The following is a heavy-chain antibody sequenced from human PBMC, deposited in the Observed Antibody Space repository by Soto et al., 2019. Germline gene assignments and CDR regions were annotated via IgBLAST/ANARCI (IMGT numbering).Heavy chain of an antibody. Sequence: SETLSRTCTVSGCSISSYCWSWIRQPPGKGLEWIGYIYSSGSTNYNPSLKSRVTISVDTSKNQFSLKLSSVTAADTAMYYCARLRRGVLLDAFDIWGQGTMVT. CDR1: GCSISSYC. CDR3: ARLRRGVLLDAFDI. CDR2: IYSSGST. J-gene: IGHJ3*02. V-gene: IGHV4-59*08. D-gene: IGHD3-10*01.